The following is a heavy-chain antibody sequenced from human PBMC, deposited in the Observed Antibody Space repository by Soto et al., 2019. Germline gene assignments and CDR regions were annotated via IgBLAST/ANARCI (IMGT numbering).Heavy chain of an antibody. Sequence: GGSLRLSCAASGFTFSSYAMSWVRQAPGKGLEWVSAISGSGGSTYYADSVKGRFTISRDNSKNTLYLQMNSLRAEDTAVYYCAKGGLNCSSTSCYLYYYYMDVWGKGTTVTVSS. CDR1: GFTFSSYA. CDR2: ISGSGGST. J-gene: IGHJ6*03. CDR3: AKGGLNCSSTSCYLYYYYMDV. D-gene: IGHD2-2*01. V-gene: IGHV3-23*01.